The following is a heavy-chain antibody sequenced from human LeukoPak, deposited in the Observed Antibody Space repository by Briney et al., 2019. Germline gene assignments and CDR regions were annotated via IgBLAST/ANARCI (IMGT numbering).Heavy chain of an antibody. V-gene: IGHV3-7*01. CDR3: VIDLNYQPHF. Sequence: PGGSLRLSCAASGLTFTNYWMNWVRQAPGKGLEWVAIIKEDGSARYYVDSVKGRFTISRDNAKNSLHLQMNNVRAEDTAVYYCVIDLNYQPHFWGQGTLVTVSS. CDR2: IKEDGSAR. J-gene: IGHJ4*02. CDR1: GLTFTNYW. D-gene: IGHD4-11*01.